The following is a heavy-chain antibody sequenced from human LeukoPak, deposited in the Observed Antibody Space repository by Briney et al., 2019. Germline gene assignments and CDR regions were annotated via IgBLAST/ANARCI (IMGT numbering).Heavy chain of an antibody. D-gene: IGHD6-6*01. Sequence: PGGSLRLSCAASGFTFDDCAMHWVRQAPGKGLEWVSLISWDGGSTYYADSVKGRFTISRDNSKNSLYLQMNSLRAEDTALYYCAKDISDRYSSSPLGLFDYWGQGTLVTVSS. CDR1: GFTFDDCA. CDR3: AKDISDRYSSSPLGLFDY. J-gene: IGHJ4*02. V-gene: IGHV3-43D*03. CDR2: ISWDGGST.